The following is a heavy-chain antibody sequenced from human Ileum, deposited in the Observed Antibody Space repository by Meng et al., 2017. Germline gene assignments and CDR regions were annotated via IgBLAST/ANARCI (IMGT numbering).Heavy chain of an antibody. Sequence: GHLEELAPGRLEAPETLSLTCTVSGASISSYDWSWIRQPAGKGLEWIGRIYTSGSTNYNPSLKSRVTMSVDTSTNQFSLKLSSVTAADTAVYYCARDVVPTVTYYYNWFDPWGQGTLVTVSS. CDR2: IYTSGST. J-gene: IGHJ5*02. V-gene: IGHV4-4*07. CDR3: ARDVVPTVTYYYNWFDP. D-gene: IGHD4-17*01. CDR1: GASISSYD.